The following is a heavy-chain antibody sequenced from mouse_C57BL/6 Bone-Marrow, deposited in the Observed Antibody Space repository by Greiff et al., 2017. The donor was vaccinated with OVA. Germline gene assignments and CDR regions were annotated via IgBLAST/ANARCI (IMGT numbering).Heavy chain of an antibody. CDR3: AKLLYYGSSWYFDV. CDR1: GFSLTSYG. CDR2: IWRGGST. V-gene: IGHV2-5*01. J-gene: IGHJ1*03. Sequence: QVQLKESGPGLVQPSQSLSITCTVSGFSLTSYGVHWVRQSPGKGLEWLGVIWRGGSTDYNAAFMSRLSITKDNSKSQVFFKMNSLQADDTAIYYCAKLLYYGSSWYFDVWGTGTTVTVSS. D-gene: IGHD1-1*01.